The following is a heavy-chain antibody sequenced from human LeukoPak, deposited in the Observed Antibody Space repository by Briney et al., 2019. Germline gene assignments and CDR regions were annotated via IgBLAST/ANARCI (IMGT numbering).Heavy chain of an antibody. D-gene: IGHD5-24*01. J-gene: IGHJ4*02. CDR2: IHPSGTF. CDR1: GGSCDDYY. Sequence: PSETLSLTCTVYGGSCDDYYCTWIRQPPGKGLKWIGEIHPSGTFYYNSSLRSRATISIDTSKTQFSLRLTSVTAADTAFYYCARGRDRSKAGDHWGQGTLVTVSS. CDR3: ARGRDRSKAGDH. V-gene: IGHV4-34*01.